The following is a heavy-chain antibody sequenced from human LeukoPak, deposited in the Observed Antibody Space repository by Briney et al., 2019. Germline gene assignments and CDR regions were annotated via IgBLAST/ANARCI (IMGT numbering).Heavy chain of an antibody. CDR3: ARDYVWGTFEPDF. D-gene: IGHD3-16*01. Sequence: GGSLRLSCAASGFTFSSYGMHWVRQAPGKGLEWVAVISYDGSNKYYADSVKGRFTISRDNAKNSLYLQMNSLRAEDTALYYCARDYVWGTFEPDFWGQGTLVTVSS. V-gene: IGHV3-30*03. J-gene: IGHJ4*02. CDR1: GFTFSSYG. CDR2: ISYDGSNK.